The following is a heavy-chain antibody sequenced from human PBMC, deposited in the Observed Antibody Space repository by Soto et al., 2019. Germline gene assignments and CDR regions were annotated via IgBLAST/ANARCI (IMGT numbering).Heavy chain of an antibody. Sequence: SETLSLTCAVSGGSFTSNNWWTWVRQPPGQGLEWIGEIYRTGSTNSNPSLKSRVTISLDKSEKQISLKVTSLTAADTAVYYCASRDPGTSVDYWGQGTLVTVSS. CDR3: ASRDPGTSVDY. CDR2: IYRTGST. D-gene: IGHD1-7*01. V-gene: IGHV4-4*02. CDR1: GGSFTSNNW. J-gene: IGHJ4*02.